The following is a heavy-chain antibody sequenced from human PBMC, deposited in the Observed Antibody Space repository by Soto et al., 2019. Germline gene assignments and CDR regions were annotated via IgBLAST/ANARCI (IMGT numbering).Heavy chain of an antibody. V-gene: IGHV4-59*01. J-gene: IGHJ5*02. CDR1: GGSISSYY. CDR2: IYYSGST. D-gene: IGHD4-17*01. Sequence: QVQLQESGPGLVKPSETLSLTCTVSGGSISSYYWSWIRQPPGKGLEWIGYIYYSGSTNYNPSLKSRVTISVDTSKNQFSLKLSSVTAADTAMYYCAREGDYGDYLAPFDPWGQGTLVTVSS. CDR3: AREGDYGDYLAPFDP.